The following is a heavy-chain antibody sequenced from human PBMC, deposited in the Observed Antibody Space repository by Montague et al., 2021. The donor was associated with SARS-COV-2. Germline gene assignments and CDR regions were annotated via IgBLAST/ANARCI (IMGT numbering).Heavy chain of an antibody. V-gene: IGHV4-39*01. Sequence: SETLSLTCTVTGGPISGRSDYWGWIRQSPGKGLEWIASVDYSGXTXYXXSLKSRLTISVDTSKNQFSLKLNSVTAADTALYYCARREYSYGWGDWGQGTLVTVSS. D-gene: IGHD5-18*01. CDR1: GGPISGRSDY. CDR2: VDYSGXT. J-gene: IGHJ4*02. CDR3: ARREYSYGWGD.